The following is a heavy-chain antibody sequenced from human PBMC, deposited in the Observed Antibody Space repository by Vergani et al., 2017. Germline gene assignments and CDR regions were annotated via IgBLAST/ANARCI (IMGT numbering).Heavy chain of an antibody. Sequence: QLQLQESGPGLVKPSETLSLTGTVSGGSISSYYWSGIRQTPGKGLEWIGSIYYSGSTYYNPSLESRVTISVDTSKSHFSLDLSSVTDADTAVYYCTRHWAVVAAPYWFDPWGQGTLVTVSS. J-gene: IGHJ5*02. CDR3: TRHWAVVAAPYWFDP. D-gene: IGHD2-15*01. CDR2: IYYSGST. CDR1: GGSISSYY. V-gene: IGHV4-39*01.